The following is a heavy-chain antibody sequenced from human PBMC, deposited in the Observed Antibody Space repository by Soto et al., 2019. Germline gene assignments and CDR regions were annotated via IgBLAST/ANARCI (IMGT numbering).Heavy chain of an antibody. J-gene: IGHJ4*02. CDR1: GLTISSYW. CDR3: AVSVAGPTAIAY. D-gene: IGHD6-19*01. Sequence: EVQLVESGGGLVQPGESLRLSCVVSGLTISSYWMHWVRQAPGKGLVWVSRINGDGSRTNYADSVKGRFTISRHNAKNTLYLEVKTLRGEDTAVYYCAVSVAGPTAIAYWGQGPLVTVSS. CDR2: INGDGSRT. V-gene: IGHV3-74*01.